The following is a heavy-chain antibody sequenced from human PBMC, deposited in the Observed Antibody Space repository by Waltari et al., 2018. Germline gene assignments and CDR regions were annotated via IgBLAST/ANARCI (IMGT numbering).Heavy chain of an antibody. CDR3: ARTPYGSGSYYKRDNDYFDY. V-gene: IGHV1-2*02. CDR1: GYTFTGYY. J-gene: IGHJ4*02. Sequence: QVQLVQSGAEVKKPGASVKLSCKASGYTFTGYYIHWVRLAPGQGLEWMTWINPNSGDTYYAQKFQGRVTMTRDTSISTAYMEVSRLRSDDTAVYYCARTPYGSGSYYKRDNDYFDYWGQGTLVTVSS. CDR2: INPNSGDT. D-gene: IGHD3-10*01.